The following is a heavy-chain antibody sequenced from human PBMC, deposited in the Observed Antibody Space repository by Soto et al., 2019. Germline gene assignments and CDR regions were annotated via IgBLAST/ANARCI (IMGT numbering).Heavy chain of an antibody. V-gene: IGHV4-34*01. Sequence: LSLTCGVYGGSFSAYSWTWLRQSPGKGLEWIGEITHGGSTDYNPALKSRLVMSVDTSKNQFSLRVTSVTAADAAVYFCARARFDSWSHIYYGLDVWGQGTTVTVSS. CDR3: ARARFDSWSHIYYGLDV. CDR1: GGSFSAYS. D-gene: IGHD3-3*01. CDR2: ITHGGST. J-gene: IGHJ6*02.